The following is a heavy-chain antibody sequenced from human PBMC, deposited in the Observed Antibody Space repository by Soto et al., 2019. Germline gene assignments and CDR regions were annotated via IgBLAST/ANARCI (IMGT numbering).Heavy chain of an antibody. V-gene: IGHV3-73*01. D-gene: IGHD3-3*01. J-gene: IGHJ6*02. CDR3: TRHETYDFWSGYPTLTGPPYYYGMDV. Sequence: GGSLRLSCAASGFTFSGSAMHWVRQASGKGLEWVGRIRSKANSYATAYAASVKGRFTISRDDSKNTAYLQMNSLKTEDTAVYYCTRHETYDFWSGYPTLTGPPYYYGMDVWGQGTTVTVSS. CDR2: IRSKANSYAT. CDR1: GFTFSGSA.